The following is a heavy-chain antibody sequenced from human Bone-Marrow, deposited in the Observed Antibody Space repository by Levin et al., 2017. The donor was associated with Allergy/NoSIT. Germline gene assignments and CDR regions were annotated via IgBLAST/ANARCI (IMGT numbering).Heavy chain of an antibody. V-gene: IGHV3-23*01. J-gene: IGHJ4*02. CDR3: AKGSSGYCSGYTCYFFDY. D-gene: IGHD2-15*01. Sequence: LSLTCAASGFTFSSYAMSWVRQAPGKGLEWVSGIRGSGSGTYYADSVKGRFTISRDNSKNTLVLQMNSLRAEDTAVYYCAKGSSGYCSGYTCYFFDYWGQGTLVTVSS. CDR2: IRGSGSGT. CDR1: GFTFSSYA.